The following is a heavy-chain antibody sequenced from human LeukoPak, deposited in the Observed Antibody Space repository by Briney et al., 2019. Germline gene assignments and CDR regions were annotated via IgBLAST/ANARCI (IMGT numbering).Heavy chain of an antibody. CDR3: ARHYSGYDFDAFDI. J-gene: IGHJ3*02. V-gene: IGHV3-21*01. D-gene: IGHD5-12*01. CDR1: GFTFSSYS. Sequence: GGSLRLSCAASGFTFSSYSMNWVRQAPGKGLEWVPSISSSSSYIYYADSVKGRFTISRDNAKNSLYLQMNSLRAEDTAVYYCARHYSGYDFDAFDIWGQGTMVTVSS. CDR2: ISSSSSYI.